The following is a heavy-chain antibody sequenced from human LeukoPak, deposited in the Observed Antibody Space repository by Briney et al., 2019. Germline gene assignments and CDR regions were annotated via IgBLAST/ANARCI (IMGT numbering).Heavy chain of an antibody. D-gene: IGHD4-23*01. CDR3: ARDRDYGGFYYFDY. V-gene: IGHV3-30-3*01. J-gene: IGHJ4*02. CDR2: VSYDGSNK. CDR1: GFIFSSYA. Sequence: GGSLRLSCAASGFIFSSYATHWVRQAPGKGLEWVAVVSYDGSNKNYADSVRGRFTISRDNSKNTLYLQMNSLRVEDTAVYYCARDRDYGGFYYFDYWGQGTLVTVSS.